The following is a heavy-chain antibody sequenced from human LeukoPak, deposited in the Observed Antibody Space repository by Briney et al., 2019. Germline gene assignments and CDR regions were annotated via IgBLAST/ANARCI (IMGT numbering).Heavy chain of an antibody. V-gene: IGHV1-8*03. D-gene: IGHD3-22*01. CDR3: ARTWYYYDSSGGRFDP. J-gene: IGHJ5*02. Sequence: ASVKVSCKASGYTFTSYDINWVRQATGQGLEWMGWMNPNSGNTGYAQKFQGRVTITTNTSISTAYMELSRLRSDDTAVYYCARTWYYYDSSGGRFDPWGQGTLVTVSS. CDR1: GYTFTSYD. CDR2: MNPNSGNT.